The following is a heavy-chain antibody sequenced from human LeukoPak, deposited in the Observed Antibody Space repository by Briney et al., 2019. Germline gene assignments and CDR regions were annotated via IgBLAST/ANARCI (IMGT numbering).Heavy chain of an antibody. J-gene: IGHJ3*02. D-gene: IGHD3-9*01. CDR1: GYSFTSYW. CDR2: IDPSDSYT. Sequence: GESLKISCKGSGYSFTSYWISWVRQMPGKGLEWMGRIDPSDSYTNYSPSFQGHVTIPADKSISTAYLQWSSLKASDTAMYYCASGLYYDILTGSLGAFDIWGQGTMVTVSS. CDR3: ASGLYYDILTGSLGAFDI. V-gene: IGHV5-10-1*01.